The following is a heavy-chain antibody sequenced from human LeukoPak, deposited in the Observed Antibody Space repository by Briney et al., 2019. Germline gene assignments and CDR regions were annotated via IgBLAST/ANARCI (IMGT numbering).Heavy chain of an antibody. D-gene: IGHD3-10*01. CDR2: ITAYNGNT. J-gene: IGHJ6*03. CDR1: GYTFTTYG. Sequence: AAVKVSCKASGYTFTTYGISWGRQAPGQGLERMGWITAYNGNTNYAQKLQGRVTMTTDTSTSTAYMELRSLRSDDTAVYYCARTVALLWFGEPYYYYMDVWGKGTTVTVSS. CDR3: ARTVALLWFGEPYYYYMDV. V-gene: IGHV1-18*01.